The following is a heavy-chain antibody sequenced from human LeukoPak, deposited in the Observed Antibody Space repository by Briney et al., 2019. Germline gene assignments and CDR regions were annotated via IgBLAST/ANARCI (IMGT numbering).Heavy chain of an antibody. Sequence: SETLCLTCTVSGGSISSGSYYWSWVRQPAGKGLEWNGRIYSSGSTNYNPSLKSRVTISVDTSKNQFSLKLSSVTAADTAVYYCARTYSRFGLYYMDVWGKGTTVTISS. V-gene: IGHV4-61*02. D-gene: IGHD6-13*01. J-gene: IGHJ6*03. CDR1: GGSISSGSYY. CDR2: IYSSGST. CDR3: ARTYSRFGLYYMDV.